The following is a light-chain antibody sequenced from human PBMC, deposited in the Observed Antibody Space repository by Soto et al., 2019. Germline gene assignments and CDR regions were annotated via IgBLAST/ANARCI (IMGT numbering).Light chain of an antibody. CDR3: QQSYSTLGT. CDR2: AAS. Sequence: QMTQSPSSLSASVGDRVIITCRADHSINNYLNWYQQKPGKVPKLLIYAASTLQSGVPSRFSGSGSGRVFTLTINSLQPEDFATYYCQQSYSTLGTFGRGTRVEI. CDR1: HSINNY. J-gene: IGKJ1*01. V-gene: IGKV1-39*01.